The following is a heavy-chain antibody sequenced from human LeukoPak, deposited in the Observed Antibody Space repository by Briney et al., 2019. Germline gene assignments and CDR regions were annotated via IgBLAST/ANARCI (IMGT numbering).Heavy chain of an antibody. CDR3: ATTPYETYYYDSSGYRTHDY. J-gene: IGHJ4*02. CDR1: GFTFSSYS. D-gene: IGHD3-22*01. V-gene: IGHV3-21*01. CDR2: ISSSSYI. Sequence: KPGGSLRLSCAASGFTFSSYSMNWVRQAPGKGLEWVSSISSSSYIYYADSVKGRFTISRDNAKNSLYLQMNSLRAEDTAVYYCATTPYETYYYDSSGYRTHDYWGQGTLVTVSS.